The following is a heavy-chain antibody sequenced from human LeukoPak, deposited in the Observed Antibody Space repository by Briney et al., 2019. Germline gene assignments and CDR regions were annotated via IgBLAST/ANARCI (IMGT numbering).Heavy chain of an antibody. Sequence: GGSLRLSCAASGFTFSSYGMHWVRQAPGKGLEWVAVISYDGSNKYYADSVKGRFTISRDNSKNTLYLQMNSLRAEDTAVYYCAKTGSATVTPFDYWGQGTLVTVSS. J-gene: IGHJ4*02. CDR3: AKTGSATVTPFDY. V-gene: IGHV3-30*18. D-gene: IGHD4-4*01. CDR2: ISYDGSNK. CDR1: GFTFSSYG.